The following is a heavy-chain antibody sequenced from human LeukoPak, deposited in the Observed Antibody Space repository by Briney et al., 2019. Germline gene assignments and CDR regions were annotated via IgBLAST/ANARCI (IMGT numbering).Heavy chain of an antibody. Sequence: GGSLRLSCAASGFTFDDYGMSWVRQAPGKGLEWVSGINWNGGSTGYADSVNGRFTISRDNTKNSLYLQMNSLRAEDTALYYCARGHVVGASYRIGPFYYFDYWGQGTLVTVSS. CDR1: GFTFDDYG. CDR3: ARGHVVGASYRIGPFYYFDY. D-gene: IGHD1-26*01. V-gene: IGHV3-20*04. CDR2: INWNGGST. J-gene: IGHJ4*02.